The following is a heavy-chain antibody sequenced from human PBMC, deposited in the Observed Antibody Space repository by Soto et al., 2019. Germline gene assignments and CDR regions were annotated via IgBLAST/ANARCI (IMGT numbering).Heavy chain of an antibody. D-gene: IGHD1-20*01. CDR3: ARGITSRASWFDP. V-gene: IGHV4-31*03. CDR1: GGSINSGGYY. Sequence: SETLSLTCNVSGGSINSGGYYWTWLRQHPGKGLEWIGYIYYSGNTRYNPSHKSRLTISVDTSKNQFSLKLSSVTAADTAIYYCARGITSRASWFDPWGQGXLVTVSS. J-gene: IGHJ5*02. CDR2: IYYSGNT.